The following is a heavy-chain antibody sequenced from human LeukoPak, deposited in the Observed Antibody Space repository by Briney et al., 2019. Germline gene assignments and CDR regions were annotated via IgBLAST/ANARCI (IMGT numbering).Heavy chain of an antibody. CDR1: GYTFTSYG. CDR2: INGYNGNT. CDR3: EXXRRKNVXXXPDAXXYYYMDV. Sequence: ASVKVSCKSSGYTFTSYGITWVRQAPGQGLEWMGWINGYNGNTNYAQKLQGRVTMTTDTSTSKAYMELRSLKYDDRAVYYCEXXRRKNVXXXPDAXXYYYMDVWGEGTTVTVS. V-gene: IGHV1-18*01. J-gene: IGHJ6*03. D-gene: IGHD2-2*01.